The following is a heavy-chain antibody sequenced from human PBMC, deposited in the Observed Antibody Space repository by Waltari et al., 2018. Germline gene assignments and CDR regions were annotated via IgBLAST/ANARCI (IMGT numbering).Heavy chain of an antibody. D-gene: IGHD2-15*01. Sequence: QVQLQQWGAGLMKPSETLSLPCAVYGSSFTGYYWSWVRQPPGKGLEWIGEINDSGNTNYNPSLKTRVSMSVDTSKNQFSLKLTSVTAADTAVYYCARHGRIRAVALIDSWGQGTLVTVSS. CDR1: GSSFTGYY. CDR2: INDSGNT. J-gene: IGHJ4*02. V-gene: IGHV4-34*01. CDR3: ARHGRIRAVALIDS.